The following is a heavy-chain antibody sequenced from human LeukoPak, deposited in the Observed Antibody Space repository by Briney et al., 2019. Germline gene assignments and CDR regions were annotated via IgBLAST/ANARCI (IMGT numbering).Heavy chain of an antibody. D-gene: IGHD5-18*01. CDR3: AKDNVDTAMGDYFYYYALDV. CDR2: VGGSGEST. J-gene: IGHJ6*02. Sequence: GSLRLSCAASGFTFGSYAMSWVRQAPGKGLEWVSAVGGSGESTYYVDSVKGRFTISRDNSKNTLYLQMNSLRAEDTAVYYCAKDNVDTAMGDYFYYYALDVWGQGTTVTVSS. V-gene: IGHV3-23*01. CDR1: GFTFGSYA.